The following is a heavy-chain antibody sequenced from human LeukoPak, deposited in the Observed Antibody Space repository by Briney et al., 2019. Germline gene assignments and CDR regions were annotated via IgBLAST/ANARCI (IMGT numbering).Heavy chain of an antibody. V-gene: IGHV3-7*01. D-gene: IGHD2-2*01. CDR3: ARDRCSSTSCFYDY. CDR1: GFTFSHYW. CDR2: IKQDGSEQ. J-gene: IGHJ4*02. Sequence: GGSLRLSCAASGFTFSHYWMTWVRQAPGKGLEWVANIKQDGSEQYYVDSVKGRFTISRDNAKNSLYLQMNSLRVEGTAVYYCARDRCSSTSCFYDYWGQGTLVTVSS.